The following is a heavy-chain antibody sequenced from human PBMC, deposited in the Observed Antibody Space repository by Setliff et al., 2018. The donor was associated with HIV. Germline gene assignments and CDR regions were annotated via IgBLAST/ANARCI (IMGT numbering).Heavy chain of an antibody. CDR1: GGSFSGYY. CDR2: INHDRTT. Sequence: PSETLSLTCAVYGGSFSGYYWSWIRQPPGKGLEWIGEINHDRTTNYNPSLKSRVSILVDISKNQFSLKLSSVTAADTAVYYCARTYSSNWYIDYWGQGTLVTVSS. CDR3: ARTYSSNWYIDY. J-gene: IGHJ4*02. V-gene: IGHV4-34*01. D-gene: IGHD6-13*01.